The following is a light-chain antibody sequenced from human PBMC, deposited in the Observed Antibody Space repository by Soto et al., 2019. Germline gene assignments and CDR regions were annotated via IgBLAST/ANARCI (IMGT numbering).Light chain of an antibody. CDR2: GAS. CDR3: QQYGSSPRT. Sequence: DIVLTQSPATLSLSPGERATLYCGASQRVSSSYLAWYQQKPGQAPRLLIYGASSRATGIPDRFSGSGSGTDFTLTISRLEPEDFAVYYCQQYGSSPRTFGQGTKVDIK. V-gene: IGKV3-20*01. J-gene: IGKJ1*01. CDR1: QRVSSSY.